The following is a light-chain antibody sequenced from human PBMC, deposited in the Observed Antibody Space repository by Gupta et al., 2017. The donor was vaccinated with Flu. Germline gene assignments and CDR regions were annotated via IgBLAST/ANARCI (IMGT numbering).Light chain of an antibody. Sequence: DIQMTQYPSYLYESVGDRVTITCRASQSISSYLNWYQQKPGKAPKLLTYAASSLQSGVPSRFSGSGSGTDFTLTISSLQPEDFATYYCQQSYSTPLTFGGGTKVEIK. CDR1: QSISSY. V-gene: IGKV1-39*01. CDR3: QQSYSTPLT. J-gene: IGKJ4*01. CDR2: AAS.